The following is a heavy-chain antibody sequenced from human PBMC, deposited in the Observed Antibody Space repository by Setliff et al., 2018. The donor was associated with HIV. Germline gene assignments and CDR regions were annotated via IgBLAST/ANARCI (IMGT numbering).Heavy chain of an antibody. J-gene: IGHJ4*02. Sequence: GSLRLSCAASGFTFSSYSMNWVRQAPGKGLEWVSFISGNSGAVTYADSVKGRFTISRDNARNSLYLQLNSLRAEDTAVYYCARDAPGYSHVLDFWGQGTQVTVSS. CDR2: ISGNSGAV. CDR1: GFTFSSYS. D-gene: IGHD5-18*01. CDR3: ARDAPGYSHVLDF. V-gene: IGHV3-48*01.